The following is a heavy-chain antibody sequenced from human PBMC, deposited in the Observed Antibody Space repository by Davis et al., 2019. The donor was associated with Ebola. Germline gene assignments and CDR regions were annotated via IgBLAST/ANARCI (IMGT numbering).Heavy chain of an antibody. V-gene: IGHV3-48*02. CDR3: TRDHSYAFDI. CDR1: GFTFSSYA. J-gene: IGHJ3*02. D-gene: IGHD4-11*01. CDR2: IWVGSSTT. Sequence: GESLKISCAASGFTFSSYAMNWVRQAPGKGLEWISHIWVGSSTTHYADSVTGRFTISSDNAKSSLYLQMNSLRDEDTAVYYCTRDHSYAFDIWGQGTMVAVSS.